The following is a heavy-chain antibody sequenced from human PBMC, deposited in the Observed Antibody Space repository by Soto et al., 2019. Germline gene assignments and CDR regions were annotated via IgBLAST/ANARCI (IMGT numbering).Heavy chain of an antibody. V-gene: IGHV1-69*01. Sequence: QVQLVQSGAEVKKPGSSVKVSCKASGGTFISYAISWVRQAPGQGLEWMGGIIPIFGTANYAQKFQGRVTITADEFTRTDCMELSSLRSEDTAVYFCAREPRPPLCRGGSCYMSVGMDVLGQGTTVTVFS. CDR2: IIPIFGTA. CDR3: AREPRPPLCRGGSCYMSVGMDV. J-gene: IGHJ6*02. CDR1: GGTFISYA. D-gene: IGHD2-15*01.